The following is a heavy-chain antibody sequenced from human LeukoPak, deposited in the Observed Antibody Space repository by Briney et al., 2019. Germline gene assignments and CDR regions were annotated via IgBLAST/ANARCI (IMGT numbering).Heavy chain of an antibody. CDR3: ARGALGINYMDV. V-gene: IGHV4-30-4*08. J-gene: IGHJ6*03. Sequence: KTSQTLSLTCTVSGGSISSGDYYWSWIRQPPGKGLEWIGYIYYSGSTYYNPSPKSRVTISVDTSKNQFSLKLSSVTAADTAVYYCARGALGINYMDVWGKGTTVTVSS. D-gene: IGHD1-26*01. CDR1: GGSISSGDYY. CDR2: IYYSGST.